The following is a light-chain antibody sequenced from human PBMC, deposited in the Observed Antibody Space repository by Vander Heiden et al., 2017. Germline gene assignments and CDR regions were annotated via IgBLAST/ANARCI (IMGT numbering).Light chain of an antibody. V-gene: IGKV3-15*01. CDR1: QSVSSN. Sequence: EIVMTQSPATLSVSPGESATLSCRVSQSVSSNLAWYQQKPGQAPRLLIYGASTRATGIPAGFSGSGSGTEFTLTISSLQSEDFAVDYCQQYNNWPPLTFGGGTKVEIK. J-gene: IGKJ4*01. CDR3: QQYNNWPPLT. CDR2: GAS.